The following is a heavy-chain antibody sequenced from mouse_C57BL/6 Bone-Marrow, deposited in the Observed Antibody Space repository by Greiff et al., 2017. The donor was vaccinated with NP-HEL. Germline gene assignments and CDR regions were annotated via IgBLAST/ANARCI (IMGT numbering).Heavy chain of an antibody. CDR3: TPSGYVPY. Sequence: EVQLQQSGAELVRPGASVKLSCTASGFNIKNYYMHWVKQRPEQGLEWIGWIDPEDGDTEYASKFQGKATITADTSSNTAYLQLSSLTSEDTAVYYCTPSGYVPYGGQGTLVTVSA. D-gene: IGHD3-2*02. V-gene: IGHV14-4*01. J-gene: IGHJ3*01. CDR1: GFNIKNYY. CDR2: IDPEDGDT.